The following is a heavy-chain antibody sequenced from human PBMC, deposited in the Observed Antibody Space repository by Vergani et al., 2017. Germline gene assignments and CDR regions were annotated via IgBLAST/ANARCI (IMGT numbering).Heavy chain of an antibody. J-gene: IGHJ6*03. D-gene: IGHD3-3*01. CDR2: IYPGDSDT. V-gene: IGHV5-51*01. CDR3: ARLLYDCWSGSKDYYYYYMDV. Sequence: EVQLVQSGAEVKKPGESLKISCKGSGYSFTSYWIGWVRQMPGKGLEWMGIIYPGDSDTRYSPSFQGQVTISADKSISTAYLQWSSLKASDTAMYYCARLLYDCWSGSKDYYYYYMDVWGKGTTVTVSS. CDR1: GYSFTSYW.